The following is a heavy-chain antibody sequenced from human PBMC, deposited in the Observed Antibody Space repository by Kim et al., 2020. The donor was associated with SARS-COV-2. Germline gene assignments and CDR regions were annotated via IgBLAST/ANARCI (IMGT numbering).Heavy chain of an antibody. V-gene: IGHV1-24*01. CDR3: ATKWNPGDYYYGMDV. D-gene: IGHD1-1*01. Sequence: KFQGRVTMTEDTSTDTAYMELSSLRSEDTAVYYCATKWNPGDYYYGMDVWGQGTTVTVSS. J-gene: IGHJ6*02.